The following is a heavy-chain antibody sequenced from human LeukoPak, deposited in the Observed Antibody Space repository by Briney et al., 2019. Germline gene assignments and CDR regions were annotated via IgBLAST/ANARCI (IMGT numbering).Heavy chain of an antibody. Sequence: GASVKVSCKASGYTFTGYYMHWVRQAPGQGLEWMGRINPNSGGTNYAQKFQGRVTMTRDTSISTAYMELSRLRSDDTAVYYCARSHADYGYDYDWFDYWGQGTLVTVSS. D-gene: IGHD5-12*01. CDR1: GYTFTGYY. J-gene: IGHJ4*02. CDR3: ARSHADYGYDYDWFDY. V-gene: IGHV1-2*06. CDR2: INPNSGGT.